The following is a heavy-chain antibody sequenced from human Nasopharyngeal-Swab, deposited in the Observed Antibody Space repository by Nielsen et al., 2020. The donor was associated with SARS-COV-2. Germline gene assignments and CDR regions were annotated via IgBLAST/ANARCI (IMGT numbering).Heavy chain of an antibody. Sequence: GESLKISCAASGFTVSSNYMSWVRQAPGKGLEWVASIKQDGSEKYYVDSVKGRFTISRDNAKSSLFLQMNSLRAEDTAVYYCAKDATRMIVVVITVLAFDIWGQGTMVTVSS. CDR2: IKQDGSEK. CDR3: AKDATRMIVVVITVLAFDI. J-gene: IGHJ3*02. V-gene: IGHV3-7*01. D-gene: IGHD3-22*01. CDR1: GFTVSSNY.